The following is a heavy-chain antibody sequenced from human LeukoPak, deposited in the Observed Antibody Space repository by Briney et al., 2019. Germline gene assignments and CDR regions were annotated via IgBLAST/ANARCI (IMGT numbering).Heavy chain of an antibody. CDR3: ARGPESFYYDFWSGYGWFDP. CDR1: GYTFTSYG. CDR2: ISAYNGNT. J-gene: IGHJ5*02. D-gene: IGHD3-3*01. V-gene: IGHV1-18*01. Sequence: ASVKVSCKASGYTFTSYGISWVRQAPGQGLEWMGWISAYNGNTNYAQKLQGRVTMTTDTSTSTAYMELRSLRSDDTAVYYCARGPESFYYDFWSGYGWFDPWGQGTLVTVSS.